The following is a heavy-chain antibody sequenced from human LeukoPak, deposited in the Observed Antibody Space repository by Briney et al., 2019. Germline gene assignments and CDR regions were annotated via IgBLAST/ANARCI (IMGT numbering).Heavy chain of an antibody. CDR1: GFSLRSYW. CDR2: ISGDGSMT. CDR3: ARYSSSSGGASHYFDY. J-gene: IGHJ4*02. V-gene: IGHV3-74*01. D-gene: IGHD6-6*01. Sequence: GGSPRLSCAVSGFSLRSYWMHWVRQAPGKGLVWVSRISGDGSMTNYADSVKGRFTISRDNAKNTVYLQMNSLRAEDTAVYYCARYSSSSGGASHYFDYWGQGTLVTVSS.